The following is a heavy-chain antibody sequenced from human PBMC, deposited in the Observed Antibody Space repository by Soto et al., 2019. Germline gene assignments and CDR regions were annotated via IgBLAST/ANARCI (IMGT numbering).Heavy chain of an antibody. D-gene: IGHD5-12*01. CDR2: INHSGST. V-gene: IGHV4-34*01. Sequence: QVQLQQWGAGLLKPSETLSLTCAVYGGSFSGYYWSWIRQPPGKGLEWIGEINHSGSTNYNPSLKSRVTISVDTSKNQFSLKLSSVTAADTAVYYCARARWLRYFYFDYWGQGTLVTVSS. CDR1: GGSFSGYY. J-gene: IGHJ4*02. CDR3: ARARWLRYFYFDY.